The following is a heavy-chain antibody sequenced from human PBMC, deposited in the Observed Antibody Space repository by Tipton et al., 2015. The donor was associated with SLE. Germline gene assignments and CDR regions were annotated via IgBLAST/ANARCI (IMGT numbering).Heavy chain of an antibody. CDR2: IFTSGST. D-gene: IGHD1-1*01. Sequence: TLSLTCTVSGGSISSVNYYWSWIRQPAGKGLERIGRIFTSGSTNYNSSLKSRVTISVDTSKNHFSLNLRSVTAADTAVYYCVRNWKDGFDIWGQGTMVTVSS. CDR1: GGSISSVNYY. V-gene: IGHV4-61*02. J-gene: IGHJ3*02. CDR3: VRNWKDGFDI.